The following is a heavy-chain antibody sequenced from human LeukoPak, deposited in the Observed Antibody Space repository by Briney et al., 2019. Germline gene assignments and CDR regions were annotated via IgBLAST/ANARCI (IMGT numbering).Heavy chain of an antibody. J-gene: IGHJ6*02. Sequence: GGSLRLSCAASGFTFSTYAMSWVRQAPGKGLEWVSGISGSGGNINYADSVKGRFTISRDNSKNTLYLQMNSLRAEDTAVYYCAKASCGGECYYAMDVWGQGTTVTVSS. CDR2: ISGSGGNI. CDR1: GFTFSTYA. V-gene: IGHV3-23*01. D-gene: IGHD2-21*01. CDR3: AKASCGGECYYAMDV.